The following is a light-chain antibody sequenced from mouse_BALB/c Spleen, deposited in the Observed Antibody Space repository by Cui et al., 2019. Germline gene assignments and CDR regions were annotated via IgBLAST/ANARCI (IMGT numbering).Light chain of an antibody. Sequence: IVMTQSDIFMCTSVGDWVSITCNASHDVGTAVAWYQQKPGQSPKLLIYWASTRHTGVPDRFTGSGSGTDFTLTISNVQSEDLADYFCQQYSSYPLTFGGGTKLEIK. J-gene: IGKJ2*01. CDR3: QQYSSYPLT. V-gene: IGKV6-23*01. CDR2: WAS. CDR1: HDVGTA.